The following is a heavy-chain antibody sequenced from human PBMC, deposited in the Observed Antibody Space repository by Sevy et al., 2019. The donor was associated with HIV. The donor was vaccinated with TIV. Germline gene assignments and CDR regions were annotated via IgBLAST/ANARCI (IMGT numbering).Heavy chain of an antibody. CDR2: ISAYNGNT. CDR1: GYTFTSYG. J-gene: IGHJ4*02. D-gene: IGHD3-22*01. V-gene: IGHV1-18*04. CDR3: ARDYYYDSSGYEYFDY. Sequence: ASVKVSCKASGYTFTSYGISWVRQAPGQGLEWMGWISAYNGNTNYAQKLQGRVTMTTDTSTSTAYMELRSLRPDDTAVYYCARDYYYDSSGYEYFDYWGQGTLVTVSS.